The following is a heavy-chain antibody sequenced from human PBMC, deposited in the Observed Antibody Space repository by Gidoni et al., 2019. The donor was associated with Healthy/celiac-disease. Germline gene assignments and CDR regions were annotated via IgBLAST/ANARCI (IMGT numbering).Heavy chain of an antibody. CDR1: GGSISSYY. CDR3: ARGMYYYDSSGWYYYYYGMDV. V-gene: IGHV4-59*01. Sequence: QVQLQESGPGLVKPSETLSLTCTVSGGSISSYYWSWIRPPPGKGLEWIGYIYYSGSTNYNPSLKSRVTISVDTSKNQFSLKLSSVTAADTAVYYWARGMYYYDSSGWYYYYYGMDVWGQGTTVTVSS. D-gene: IGHD3-22*01. J-gene: IGHJ6*02. CDR2: IYYSGST.